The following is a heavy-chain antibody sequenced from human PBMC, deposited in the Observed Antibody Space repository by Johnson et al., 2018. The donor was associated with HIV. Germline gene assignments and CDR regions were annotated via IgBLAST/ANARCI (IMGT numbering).Heavy chain of an antibody. J-gene: IGHJ3*02. CDR1: GFTFSSYA. CDR3: AKDRSIEGYPAFVI. CDR2: ISSNGSST. D-gene: IGHD3-3*02. Sequence: VQLVESGGGLVQPGGSLRLSCAASGFTFSSYAMHWVRQAPGKGLEYVSAISSNGSSTYHANSVKGRFTISRDNSKNTLYLQMGSLRAEDMAVYYCAKDRSIEGYPAFVIWGQGAMVTVSS. V-gene: IGHV3-64*01.